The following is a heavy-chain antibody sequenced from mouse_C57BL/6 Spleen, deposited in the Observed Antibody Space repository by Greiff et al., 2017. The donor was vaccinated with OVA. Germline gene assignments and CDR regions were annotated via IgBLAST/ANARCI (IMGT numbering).Heavy chain of an antibody. D-gene: IGHD1-1*01. CDR2: IWSGGST. CDR1: GFSLTSYG. CDR3: ARKGHYYGSSSVYWYFDV. J-gene: IGHJ1*03. V-gene: IGHV2-2*01. Sequence: VQLKESGPGLVQPSQSLSITCTVSGFSLTSYGVHWVRQSPGKGLEWLGVIWSGGSTDYNAAFISRLSISKDNSKSQVFFKMNSLQADDTAIYYCARKGHYYGSSSVYWYFDVWGTGTTVTVSS.